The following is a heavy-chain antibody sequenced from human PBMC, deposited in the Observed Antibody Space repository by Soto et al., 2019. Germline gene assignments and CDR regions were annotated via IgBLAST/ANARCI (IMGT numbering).Heavy chain of an antibody. CDR3: AKLTMVRGVPHN. J-gene: IGHJ4*02. D-gene: IGHD3-10*01. Sequence: GSLRLSCAASGFTFSSYSMNWVRQAPGKGLEWVSSISSSSSTYYADSVKGRFTISRDNSKNTLYLQMNSLRAEDTAVYYCAKLTMVRGVPHNWGQGTLVTVSS. CDR2: ISSSSST. CDR1: GFTFSSYS. V-gene: IGHV3-23*01.